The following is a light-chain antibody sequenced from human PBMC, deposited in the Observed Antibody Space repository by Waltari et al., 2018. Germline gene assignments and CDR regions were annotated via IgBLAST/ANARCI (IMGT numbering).Light chain of an antibody. CDR2: GAS. CDR1: QSVSRA. CDR3: QHYVRLPAT. V-gene: IGKV3-20*01. Sequence: IVLTQPPGSLSSSPGERATLSCRASQSVSRALAWYQQKPGQAPRLLIFGASNRATGIPDRFSGSGSGTDFSLTISSLEPEDFAVYYCQHYVRLPATFGRGTKVEIK. J-gene: IGKJ1*01.